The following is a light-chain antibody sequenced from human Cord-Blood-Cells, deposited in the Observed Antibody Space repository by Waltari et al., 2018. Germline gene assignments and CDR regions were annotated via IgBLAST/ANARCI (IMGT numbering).Light chain of an antibody. V-gene: IGLV2-23*01. J-gene: IGLJ1*01. Sequence: QSALTQPASVSGSPGQSITISCPGTSSDVGSYNLVSGYQQHPGKAPKLRIYEGSKRPSGVSNRFSGSKSGNTASLTISGLQAEDEADYYCCSYAGSSTYVFGTGTKVTVL. CDR3: CSYAGSSTYV. CDR2: EGS. CDR1: SSDVGSYNL.